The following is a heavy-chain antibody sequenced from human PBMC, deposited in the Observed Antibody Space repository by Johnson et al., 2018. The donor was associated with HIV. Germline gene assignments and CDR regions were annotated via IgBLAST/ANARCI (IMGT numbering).Heavy chain of an antibody. Sequence: VQLVESGGGVVQPGRSLRLSCVASGFTVSSNYMSWVRQAPGKGLEWVANIKQDGSEKYSVDSVKGRFTISRDNAKNSLYLQMNSLRAEDTAMYYCAAYYDFWSGSYTSGFDIWGQGTMVTVSS. D-gene: IGHD3-3*01. CDR3: AAYYDFWSGSYTSGFDI. J-gene: IGHJ3*02. CDR1: GFTVSSNY. V-gene: IGHV3-7*01. CDR2: IKQDGSEK.